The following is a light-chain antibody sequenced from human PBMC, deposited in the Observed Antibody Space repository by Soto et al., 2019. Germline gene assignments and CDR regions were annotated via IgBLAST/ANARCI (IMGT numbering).Light chain of an antibody. Sequence: QSVLTQPPSVSGAPGQRVTISCTGNNSNLGAGYDVHWYQQLPGAAPKLVIFGNRNRPSGVPERFAGSKSGTSASLAITGRQAEDEADYYGQAYDYSLTAFVFGVGTQLTVL. CDR2: GNR. CDR3: QAYDYSLTAFV. J-gene: IGLJ3*02. CDR1: NSNLGAGYD. V-gene: IGLV1-40*01.